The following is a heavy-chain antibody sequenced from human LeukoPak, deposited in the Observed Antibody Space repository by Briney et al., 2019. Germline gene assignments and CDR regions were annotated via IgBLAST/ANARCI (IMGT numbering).Heavy chain of an antibody. CDR1: GGSFSGYY. J-gene: IGHJ5*02. CDR3: TRGLRLGYCSGGSCYYWFDP. Sequence: KPSETLSLTCAVYGGSFSGYYWSWIRQPPGKGLEWIGEINHGGSTNYNPSLQSRVTISADTSKNQFSLNLRSVIAADTAVYYCTRGLRLGYCSGGSCYYWFDPWGQGTRVTVSS. V-gene: IGHV4-34*01. D-gene: IGHD2-15*01. CDR2: INHGGST.